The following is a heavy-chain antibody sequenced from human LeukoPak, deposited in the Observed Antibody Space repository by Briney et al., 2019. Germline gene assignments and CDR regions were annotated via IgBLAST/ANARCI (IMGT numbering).Heavy chain of an antibody. D-gene: IGHD3-22*01. CDR1: GYTFTSYY. CDR3: ARDSTMIVVVTLDY. V-gene: IGHV1-2*06. J-gene: IGHJ4*02. Sequence: ASVKVSCKASGYTFTSYYMHWVRQAPGQGLEWMGRINPNSGGTNYAQKLQGRVTMTTDTSTSTAYMELRSLRSDDTAVYYCARDSTMIVVVTLDYWGQGTLVTVSS. CDR2: INPNSGGT.